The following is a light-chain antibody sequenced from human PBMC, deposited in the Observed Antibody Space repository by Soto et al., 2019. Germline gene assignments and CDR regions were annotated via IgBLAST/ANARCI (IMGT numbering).Light chain of an antibody. J-gene: IGLJ1*01. V-gene: IGLV2-14*01. CDR3: SSYTSSRTLV. Sequence: QSALTQPASVSGSPGQSITISGTGTSSDVGAYNYVSWYQQHPGKAPKLMIYEVSNRPSGVSHRFSGSKSDNTASLTISGLQTDDEADYYCSSYTSSRTLVFGTGTKVTVL. CDR1: SSDVGAYNY. CDR2: EVS.